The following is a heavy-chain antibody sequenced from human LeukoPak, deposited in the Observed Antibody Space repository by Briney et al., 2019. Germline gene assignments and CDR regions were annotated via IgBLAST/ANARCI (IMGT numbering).Heavy chain of an antibody. Sequence: GGSLRLSCAASGFTLSSYAMSWVRQAPGKGLEWVSAISGSGSSTYYADSVKGRFTISRDNSKNTLYLQMNSLRAEDTAVYYCAKEGSYYDYVWGSYYSFAHWGQGTLVTVSS. CDR3: AKEGSYYDYVWGSYYSFAH. CDR1: GFTLSSYA. V-gene: IGHV3-23*01. CDR2: ISGSGSST. D-gene: IGHD3-16*01. J-gene: IGHJ4*02.